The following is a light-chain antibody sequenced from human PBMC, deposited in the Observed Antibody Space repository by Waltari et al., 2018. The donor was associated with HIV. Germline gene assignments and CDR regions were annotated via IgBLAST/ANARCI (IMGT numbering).Light chain of an antibody. V-gene: IGLV2-14*03. J-gene: IGLJ2*01. CDR1: SSDVGGYDY. CDR2: DVS. Sequence: HSALTQPAFVSGSPGQSITISCTGTSSDVGGYDYVSWYQHYPGRAPNLMIYDVSLRPSGVSNRFSASKSCNTASLTISWLQAEDDADYYCASYTSSSTVVFGGGTKLTVL. CDR3: ASYTSSSTVV.